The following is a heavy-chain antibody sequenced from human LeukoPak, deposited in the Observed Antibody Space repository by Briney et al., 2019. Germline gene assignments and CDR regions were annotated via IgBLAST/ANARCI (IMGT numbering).Heavy chain of an antibody. Sequence: GGSLRLSCAASGFTFSSYSMNWVRQAPGKGLEWVSSISSSSSYIYYADSVKGRFTISRDNAKNSLYLQMNSLRAEDTAVYYCARDPGGFLEWLSPMPIDYWGQGTLVTVSS. D-gene: IGHD3-3*01. CDR1: GFTFSSYS. J-gene: IGHJ4*02. CDR3: ARDPGGFLEWLSPMPIDY. V-gene: IGHV3-21*01. CDR2: ISSSSSYI.